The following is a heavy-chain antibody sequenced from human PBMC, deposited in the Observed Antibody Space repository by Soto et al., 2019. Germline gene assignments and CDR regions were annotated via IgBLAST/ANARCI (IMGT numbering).Heavy chain of an antibody. CDR1: GGTFSSYA. Sequence: GASVKVSCKASGGTFSSYAISWVRQAPGQGLEWMGGIIPYFGTTNYAQKLQGRVTMTTDTSTSTAYMELRSLRSDDTAVYYCARDSSGYKNYYYYGMDVWGQGTTVTVSS. J-gene: IGHJ6*02. V-gene: IGHV1-18*01. CDR3: ARDSSGYKNYYYYGMDV. CDR2: IIPYFGTT. D-gene: IGHD3-22*01.